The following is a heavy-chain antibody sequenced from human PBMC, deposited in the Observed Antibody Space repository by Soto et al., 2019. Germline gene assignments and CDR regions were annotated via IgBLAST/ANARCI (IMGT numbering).Heavy chain of an antibody. J-gene: IGHJ5*02. CDR3: ARDRSSGGSRNWFDP. CDR2: INPSDRTT. CDR1: GYTFSSYF. Sequence: ASVKVSCKASGYTFSSYFMHWVRQAPGQGLEWMGIINPSDRTTSYAQKFQDRVTVTTDTSTSTAYMELRSLRSDDTAVYYCARDRSSGGSRNWFDPWGQGTLVTVSS. D-gene: IGHD2-15*01. V-gene: IGHV1-46*01.